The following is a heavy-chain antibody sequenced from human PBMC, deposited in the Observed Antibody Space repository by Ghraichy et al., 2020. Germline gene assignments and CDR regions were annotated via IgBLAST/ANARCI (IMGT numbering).Heavy chain of an antibody. J-gene: IGHJ4*02. V-gene: IGHV4-34*12. Sequence: IGEIIHSGITNYNPSLKNRVTISVDTSKNQFSLKLSSVTAADTAVYYCAATYYYDYVCGTYPIPPHYWGKGALVTFSS. CDR3: AATYYYDYVCGTYPIPPHY. D-gene: IGHD3-16*02. CDR2: IIHSGIT.